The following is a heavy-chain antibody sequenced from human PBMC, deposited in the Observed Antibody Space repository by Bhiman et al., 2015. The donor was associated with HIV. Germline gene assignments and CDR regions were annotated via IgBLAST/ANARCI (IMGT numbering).Heavy chain of an antibody. CDR3: ARDSYYYDSSGYYYYYYGMDV. CDR1: EFTFSSYE. Sequence: EVQLVESGGGLVQPGGSLRLSCAASEFTFSSYEMNWVRQAPGKGLEWVSYISSSGSTIYYADSVKGRFTISRDNAKNSLDLQMNSLRAEDTAVYYCARDSYYYDSSGYYYYYYGMDVWGQGTTVTVSS. CDR2: ISSSGSTI. D-gene: IGHD3-22*01. V-gene: IGHV3-48*03. J-gene: IGHJ6*02.